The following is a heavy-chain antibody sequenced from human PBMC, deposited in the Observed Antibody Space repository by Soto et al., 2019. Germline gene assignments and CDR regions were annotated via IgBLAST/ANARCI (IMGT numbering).Heavy chain of an antibody. CDR2: INYLGNT. CDR1: GGSIGSFY. V-gene: IGHV4-59*01. CDR3: ARAKGIDFGPFDS. D-gene: IGHD4-17*01. Sequence: WETLSLTCIVSGGSIGSFYWSWIRQPPGRGLEWIGYINYLGNTKYNPSLRGRITLSVDTSKNQISLKLTSVTPADTAVYFCARAKGIDFGPFDSWGPGSLVTVSS. J-gene: IGHJ4*02.